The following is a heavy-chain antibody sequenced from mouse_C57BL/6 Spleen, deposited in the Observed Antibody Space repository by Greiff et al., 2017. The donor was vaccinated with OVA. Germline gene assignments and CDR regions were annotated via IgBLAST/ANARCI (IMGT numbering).Heavy chain of an antibody. CDR3: VLYGGYYVYAMDY. J-gene: IGHJ4*01. CDR2: ITPNNGGT. Sequence: EVQLQQSGPELVKPGASVKISCKASGYTFTDYYMNWVQQSHGKSLEWIGDITPNNGGTSYNQKFKGKATLTVDKSSSTAYMELRSLTSEDSAIYYCVLYGGYYVYAMDYWGQGTSVTVSS. CDR1: GYTFTDYY. V-gene: IGHV1-26*01. D-gene: IGHD2-3*01.